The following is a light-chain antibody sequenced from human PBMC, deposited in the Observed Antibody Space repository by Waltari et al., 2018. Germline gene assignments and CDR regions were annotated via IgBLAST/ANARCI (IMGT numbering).Light chain of an antibody. Sequence: DIVMTQSPLYLPVTPGEPASISCRYSQSLLHSNGYNYLDWYLQKPGQSPQLLIYLCSNRASGVPDRFSGSGSGTDFTLKISRVEAEDVGVYYCMQALQTPAFGQGTKVEIK. J-gene: IGKJ1*01. CDR3: MQALQTPA. CDR1: QSLLHSNGYNY. V-gene: IGKV2-28*01. CDR2: LCS.